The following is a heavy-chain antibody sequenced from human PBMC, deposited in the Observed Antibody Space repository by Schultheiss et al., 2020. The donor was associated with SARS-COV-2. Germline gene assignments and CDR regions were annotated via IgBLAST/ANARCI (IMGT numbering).Heavy chain of an antibody. CDR1: GGSISSYY. V-gene: IGHV4-59*08. J-gene: IGHJ5*02. CDR3: ARLGDDFWSGPPGWFDP. Sequence: SETLSLTCTVSGGSISSYYWSWIRQPPGKGLECIGYIYYSGSTNYNPSLKSRVTISVDTSKNQFSLKLSSVTAADTAVYYCARLGDDFWSGPPGWFDPWGQGTLVTVSS. CDR2: IYYSGST. D-gene: IGHD3-3*01.